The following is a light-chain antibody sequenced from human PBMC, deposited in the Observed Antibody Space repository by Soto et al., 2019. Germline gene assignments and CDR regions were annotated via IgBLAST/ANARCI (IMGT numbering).Light chain of an antibody. CDR2: STN. J-gene: IGLJ3*02. CDR3: LLHSGSLWV. CDR1: TGPVTSGNF. V-gene: IGLV7-43*01. Sequence: QAVVTQEPSLTVSPGGAVTLTCASSTGPVTSGNFPNWFQQKPGQPPRSLLYSTNNKHSWTPARFSGSLLGGKAALTLSDVQPEDEADNYCLLHSGSLWVFAGGTQLTVL.